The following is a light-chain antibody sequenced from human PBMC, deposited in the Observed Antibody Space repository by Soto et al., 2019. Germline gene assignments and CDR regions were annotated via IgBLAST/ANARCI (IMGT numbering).Light chain of an antibody. Sequence: EIVWTQSLGTLSLSQGERATLSCRASQIVSSSYLAWYQQKPGQAPRLLIYGASSRATGIPDRFGGSGSGTDFTLTIRRLEPEDFAVYYCQQYGSSPPFTFGQGTKVDIK. CDR2: GAS. CDR3: QQYGSSPPFT. CDR1: QIVSSSY. J-gene: IGKJ1*01. V-gene: IGKV3-20*01.